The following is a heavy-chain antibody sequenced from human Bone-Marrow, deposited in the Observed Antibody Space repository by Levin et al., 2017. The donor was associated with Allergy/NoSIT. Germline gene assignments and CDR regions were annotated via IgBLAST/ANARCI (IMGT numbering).Heavy chain of an antibody. V-gene: IGHV3-7*01. Sequence: GGSLRLSCAASGFTFSSYWMSWVRQAPGKGLEWVANIKQDGSDKYYVDSVKGRFTISRDNAKNSLYLQMNSLRAEDTAVDHCARLSSSSWYPFDYWGQGTLVTVSS. CDR2: IKQDGSDK. D-gene: IGHD6-13*01. CDR1: GFTFSSYW. CDR3: ARLSSSSWYPFDY. J-gene: IGHJ4*02.